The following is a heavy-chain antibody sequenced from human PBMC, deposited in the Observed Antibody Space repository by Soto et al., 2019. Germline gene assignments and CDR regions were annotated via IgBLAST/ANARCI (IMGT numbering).Heavy chain of an antibody. V-gene: IGHV5-10-1*01. CDR1: GYSFAVYW. Sequence: PGESLKISCNGSGYSFAVYWITWVRQKPGKGLEWMGRIDPSDSQTYYSPSFRGHVTISATKSITTVFLQWSSLRASDTAMYYCARQIYDSDTGPNFQYYFDSWGQGTLVTVSS. CDR2: IDPSDSQT. CDR3: ARQIYDSDTGPNFQYYFDS. D-gene: IGHD3-22*01. J-gene: IGHJ4*02.